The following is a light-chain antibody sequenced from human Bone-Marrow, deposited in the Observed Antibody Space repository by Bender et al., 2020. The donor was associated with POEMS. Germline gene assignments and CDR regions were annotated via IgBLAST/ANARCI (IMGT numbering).Light chain of an antibody. CDR2: EVN. CDR3: CAYAGSKGV. J-gene: IGLJ3*02. CDR1: RSDVGGYKF. Sequence: QSALTQPPSASGSPGQSVTISCTGTRSDVGGYKFVSWYQQYPGKAPKLLIYEVNQRPSGVPDRFSGAKSGNTASLTVSGLLAEDEAEYYCCAYAGSKGVFGGGTRLTGL. V-gene: IGLV2-8*01.